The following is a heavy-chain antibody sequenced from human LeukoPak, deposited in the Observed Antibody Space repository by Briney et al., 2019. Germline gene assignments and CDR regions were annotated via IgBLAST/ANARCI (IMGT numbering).Heavy chain of an antibody. Sequence: GGSLRLSCAASGFNVSSKYMSWVRQAPGKGLEWVSVIYRGGSTYYADSVKGRFTISRDNSKNSLYLQMNSLRAEDTAVYYCARDGPDLDLDYWGQGTLVTVSS. CDR1: GFNVSSKY. J-gene: IGHJ4*02. D-gene: IGHD3/OR15-3a*01. CDR3: ARDGPDLDLDY. CDR2: IYRGGST. V-gene: IGHV3-53*01.